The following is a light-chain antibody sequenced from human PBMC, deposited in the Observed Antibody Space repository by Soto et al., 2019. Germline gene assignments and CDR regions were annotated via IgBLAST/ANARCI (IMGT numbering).Light chain of an antibody. CDR3: AAWDDSMNASV. CDR1: SSNVGSNT. V-gene: IGLV1-44*01. Sequence: QSVLTQPPSASGAPGQRVTISCSGSSSNVGSNTVSWYQQFPGTATKLLIHNNNKRPSGVPDRFSGSKSGTSASLAISGLQSEDEADYYCAAWDDSMNASVFGGGTKLTVL. CDR2: NNN. J-gene: IGLJ1*01.